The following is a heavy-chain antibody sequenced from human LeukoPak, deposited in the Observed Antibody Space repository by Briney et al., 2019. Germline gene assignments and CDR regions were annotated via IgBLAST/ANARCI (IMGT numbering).Heavy chain of an antibody. CDR1: GGSISSDGYY. Sequence: SQTLSLTCTVSGGSISSDGYYWSWIRQHPGKGLEWIGYIYYSGSTYYSPSLKSRVTISVDTPKNQFSLNLSSVTAADTAVYYCARVCSSSSCSYYYFAMDVWGQGTTVTVSS. D-gene: IGHD2-2*01. J-gene: IGHJ6*02. CDR3: ARVCSSSSCSYYYFAMDV. V-gene: IGHV4-31*03. CDR2: IYYSGST.